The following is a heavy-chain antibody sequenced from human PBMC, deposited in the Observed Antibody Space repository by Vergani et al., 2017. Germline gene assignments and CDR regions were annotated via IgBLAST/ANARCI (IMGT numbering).Heavy chain of an antibody. CDR3: ARAALVGAAALNWFDP. Sequence: QVQLQESGPGLVKPSQTLSLTCTVSGGSISSGSYYWSWIRQPAGKGLEWIGLIYTSGSTNYNPSLKSRVTISVDTSKNQFSLKLSSVTAADTAVYYCARAALVGAAALNWFDPWGQGTLVTVSS. J-gene: IGHJ5*02. CDR1: GGSISSGSYY. CDR2: IYTSGST. D-gene: IGHD6-13*01. V-gene: IGHV4-61*02.